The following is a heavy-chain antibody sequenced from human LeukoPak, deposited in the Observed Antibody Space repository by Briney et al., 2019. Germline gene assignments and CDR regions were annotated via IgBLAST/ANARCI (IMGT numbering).Heavy chain of an antibody. V-gene: IGHV3-30*02. J-gene: IGHJ4*02. CDR2: IRYDGSNK. Sequence: TGRSLRLSCAASGFAFSSYGMHWVRQAPGQGLEWVAFIRYDGSNKYYADSVKGRFTMTRDNSKNTLYLQMNSLRAEDTAVYYCAKHRLGYSSGWNGRYFDYWGQGTLVTVSS. D-gene: IGHD6-19*01. CDR3: AKHRLGYSSGWNGRYFDY. CDR1: GFAFSSYG.